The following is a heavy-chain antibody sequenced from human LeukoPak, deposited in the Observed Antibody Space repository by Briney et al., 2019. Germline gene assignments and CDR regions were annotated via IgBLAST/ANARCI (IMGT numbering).Heavy chain of an antibody. J-gene: IGHJ4*02. CDR3: ATDIPGNSYVIDY. V-gene: IGHV3-15*01. CDR2: IKSKGYGGTT. Sequence: GGSLRLSCAASGFSVSYNYMSWVRQAPGKGLEWVARIKSKGYGGTTDYAAPVKGRFTISRDDSENTLFLHMNNLKTEDTAVYYCATDIPGNSYVIDYWGQGTLVIVSS. D-gene: IGHD5-18*01. CDR1: GFSVSYNY.